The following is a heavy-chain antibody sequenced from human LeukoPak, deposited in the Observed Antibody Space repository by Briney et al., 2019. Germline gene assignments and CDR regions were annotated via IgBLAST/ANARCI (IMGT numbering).Heavy chain of an antibody. CDR2: ISGSGGST. CDR3: AKGRRVIVVVPAARQGGAYYFDY. D-gene: IGHD2-2*01. Sequence: PGGSLRLSCAASGFTVSSNYMSWVRQAPGKGLEWVSAISGSGGSTYYADSVKGRFTISRDNSKNTLYLQMNSLRAEDTAVYYCAKGRRVIVVVPAARQGGAYYFDYWGQGTLVTVSS. J-gene: IGHJ4*02. V-gene: IGHV3-23*01. CDR1: GFTVSSNY.